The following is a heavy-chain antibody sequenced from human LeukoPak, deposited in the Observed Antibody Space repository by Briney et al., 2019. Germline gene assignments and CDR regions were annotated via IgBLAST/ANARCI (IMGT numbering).Heavy chain of an antibody. Sequence: GGSLRLSCAASGFTFSNYWMHWVRQAPGKGLVSVSRITRDGSSTTYADSVKGRFTISRDNAKNTVYLQMNSLKAEDTAMYCCARDWNYAGDYWGQGTLVTVSS. V-gene: IGHV3-74*01. CDR2: ITRDGSST. J-gene: IGHJ4*02. CDR1: GFTFSNYW. CDR3: ARDWNYAGDY. D-gene: IGHD1-7*01.